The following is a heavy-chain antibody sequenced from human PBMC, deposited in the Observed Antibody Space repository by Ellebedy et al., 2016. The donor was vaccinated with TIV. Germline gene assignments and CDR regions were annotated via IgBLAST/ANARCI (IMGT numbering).Heavy chain of an antibody. CDR2: IDPTDSYT. CDR1: GYSFSTYW. J-gene: IGHJ6*02. CDR3: SRHRGYGMDV. V-gene: IGHV5-10-1*01. D-gene: IGHD3-10*01. Sequence: GESLKISCKASGYSFSTYWITWVRQMPGKGLEWMGKIDPTDSYTNYSPSFQRLVTMSADESASAAYLQWPSLKASDSATYYCSRHRGYGMDVWGQGTTVTVSS.